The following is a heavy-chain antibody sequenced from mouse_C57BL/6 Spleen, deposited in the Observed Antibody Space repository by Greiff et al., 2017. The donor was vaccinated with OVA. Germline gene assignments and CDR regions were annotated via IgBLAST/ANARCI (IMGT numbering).Heavy chain of an antibody. V-gene: IGHV1-26*01. Sequence: VQLKHSGPELVKPGASVKISCKASGYTFTDYYMNWVKQSHGKSLEWIGDINPNNGGTSYNQKFKGKATLTVDKSSSTAYMELRSLTSEDSAVYYCARRRGNYYAMDYWGQGTSVTVSS. CDR1: GYTFTDYY. J-gene: IGHJ4*01. CDR3: ARRRGNYYAMDY. CDR2: INPNNGGT.